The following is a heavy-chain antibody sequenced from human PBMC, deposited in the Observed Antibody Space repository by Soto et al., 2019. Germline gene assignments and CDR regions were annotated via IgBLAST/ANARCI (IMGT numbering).Heavy chain of an antibody. CDR1: GGSIKNSGDY. D-gene: IGHD4-4*01. V-gene: IGHV4-31*03. Sequence: QVQLQESGPGLVKPSQTLSLTCTVSGGSIKNSGDYWGWIRQHPEKGPEWIGYITYSGTTDYAPSLKSRVTMSVDTSKNQFFLNLTSVTAADTAVYYCGRDAVTKRDFYYYGMDVWGRGTTVTVSS. CDR2: ITYSGTT. CDR3: GRDAVTKRDFYYYGMDV. J-gene: IGHJ6*02.